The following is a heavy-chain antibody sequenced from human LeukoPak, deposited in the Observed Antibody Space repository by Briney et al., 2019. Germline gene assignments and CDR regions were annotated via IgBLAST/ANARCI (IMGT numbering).Heavy chain of an antibody. CDR1: GFSFSHYS. Sequence: GGSLRLSCAASGFSFSHYSMTWARQASGKGLEWISYIGVGGRPTNYADSVKARFTISRDDAQNSLYLQMNSLRAEDTAVYYCAKESSSSWYPASLDYWGQGTLVTVSS. V-gene: IGHV3-48*01. CDR2: IGVGGRPT. CDR3: AKESSSSWYPASLDY. D-gene: IGHD6-13*01. J-gene: IGHJ4*02.